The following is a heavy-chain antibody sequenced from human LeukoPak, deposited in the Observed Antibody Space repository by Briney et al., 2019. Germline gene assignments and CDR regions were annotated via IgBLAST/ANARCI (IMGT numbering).Heavy chain of an antibody. V-gene: IGHV3-48*01. Sequence: GGFLRHSCAASGFTFSQYSMNWVRQAPGKGLEWVSHIRSSSETFYADSVKGRFTISRDNARNSLYLQMNNLRGEDTAIYYCARDAGNSGYGCDLWGQGTLVTVSS. D-gene: IGHD5-12*01. J-gene: IGHJ5*02. CDR2: IRSSSET. CDR1: GFTFSQYS. CDR3: ARDAGNSGYGCDL.